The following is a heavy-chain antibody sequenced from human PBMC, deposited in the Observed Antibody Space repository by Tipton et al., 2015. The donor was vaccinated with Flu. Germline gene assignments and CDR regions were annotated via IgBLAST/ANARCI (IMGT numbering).Heavy chain of an antibody. CDR2: IYTSGST. CDR3: ARGGDGYNPIDY. V-gene: IGHV4-61*02. Sequence: TLSLTCTVSGGSISSGSYYWSWIRQPAGKGLEWIGRIYTSGSTNYNPSLKSRVTISVDTSKNQFSLKLSSVTAADTAVYYCARGGDGYNPIDYWGQGTLVNVSS. D-gene: IGHD5-24*01. J-gene: IGHJ4*02. CDR1: GGSISSGSYY.